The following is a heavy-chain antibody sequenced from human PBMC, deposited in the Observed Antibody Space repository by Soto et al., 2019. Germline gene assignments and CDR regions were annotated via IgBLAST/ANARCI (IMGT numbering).Heavy chain of an antibody. CDR1: GGSSSSYY. Sequence: SETLSLTCTVSGGSSSSYYGSWIRQPPGKGLEWIGYIYYSGSTNYNPSLKSRVTISVDTSKSQFSLKLSSVTAADTAVYYCARGYSSSWYYFDYWGQGTLVTVSS. V-gene: IGHV4-59*01. CDR2: IYYSGST. J-gene: IGHJ4*02. D-gene: IGHD6-13*01. CDR3: ARGYSSSWYYFDY.